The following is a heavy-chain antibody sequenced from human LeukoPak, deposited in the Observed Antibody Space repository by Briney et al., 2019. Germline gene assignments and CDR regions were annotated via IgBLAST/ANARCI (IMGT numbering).Heavy chain of an antibody. CDR2: INDDGRST. D-gene: IGHD2-21*02. J-gene: IGHJ4*02. CDR1: GFTFSRFW. CDR3: ARAYCGGDCYSRAMDY. Sequence: GGSLRLSCTASGFTFSRFWMHWVRQAPGKGLEWVSRINDDGRSTSYADSVKGRFTIFRDNAKNTLYLQMNSLRAEDTAVYFCARAYCGGDCYSRAMDYWGQGTLVTVSS. V-gene: IGHV3-74*01.